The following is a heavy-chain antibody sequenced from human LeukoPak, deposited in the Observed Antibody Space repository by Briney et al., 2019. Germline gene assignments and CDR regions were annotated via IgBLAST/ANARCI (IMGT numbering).Heavy chain of an antibody. J-gene: IGHJ2*01. CDR1: GLTFSSYD. Sequence: GGSLRLSCAASGLTFSSYDMHWVRQATGKGLEWVSAIGTAGDTYYPGSVKGRFTISRENAKNSLYLQMNSLRAGDTAVYYCARAAYDYGDYGHWYFDLWGRGTLVTVSS. CDR3: ARAAYDYGDYGHWYFDL. CDR2: IGTAGDT. V-gene: IGHV3-13*04. D-gene: IGHD4-17*01.